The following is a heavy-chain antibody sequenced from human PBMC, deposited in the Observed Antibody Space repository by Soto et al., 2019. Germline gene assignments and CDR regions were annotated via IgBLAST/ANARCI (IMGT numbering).Heavy chain of an antibody. CDR2: ISAHNGNI. V-gene: IGHV1-18*01. CDR1: AYTFTNYG. J-gene: IGHJ4*02. CDR3: ARSGSSWNLREFDS. D-gene: IGHD6-13*01. Sequence: ASVKVSGKASAYTFTNYGISWVLHAPGQGLEWMGWISAHNGNINYAQKFRGRVTMTTDTATSSAYLEVRSPRSDDTAVYYCARSGSSWNLREFDSWGQGTLVTVSS.